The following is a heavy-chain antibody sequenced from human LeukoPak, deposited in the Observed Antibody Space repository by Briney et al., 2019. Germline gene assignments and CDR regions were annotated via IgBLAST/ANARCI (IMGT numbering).Heavy chain of an antibody. D-gene: IGHD6-19*01. CDR2: IYYSGST. CDR3: ARVGREQWLDKYYFDY. Sequence: SETLSLTCTVSGGSISSYYWSWIRQLPGKGLEWIGYIYYSGSTNYNPSLKSRVTISVDTSKNQFSLKLSSVTAADTAVYYCARVGREQWLDKYYFDYWGQGTLVTVSS. CDR1: GGSISSYY. J-gene: IGHJ4*02. V-gene: IGHV4-59*01.